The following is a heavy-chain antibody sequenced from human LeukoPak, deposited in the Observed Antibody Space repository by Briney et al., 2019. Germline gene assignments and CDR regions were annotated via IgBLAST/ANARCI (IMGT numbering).Heavy chain of an antibody. CDR3: ARDLNTVYPKYPDY. Sequence: GGSLRLSCAASGFTFSNFGMSWVRQAPGKGLVWVSRINSDGSSTSYADSVKGRFTISRDNAKNTLYLQMNSLRAEDAAVYYCARDLNTVYPKYPDYWGQGTLVTVSS. CDR1: GFTFSNFG. J-gene: IGHJ4*02. D-gene: IGHD2-2*02. CDR2: INSDGSST. V-gene: IGHV3-74*01.